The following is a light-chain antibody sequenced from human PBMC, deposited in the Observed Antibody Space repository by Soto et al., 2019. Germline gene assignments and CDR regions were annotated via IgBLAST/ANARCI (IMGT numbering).Light chain of an antibody. CDR1: QSVSSY. CDR3: QQRSNWPPIT. V-gene: IGKV3-11*01. Sequence: EIVLTQSPATLSLSPGERATLSCRASQSVSSYLAWYQQKPGQAPSLLIYDASNRATGIPARFSGSGSGTDFTLTISSLEPEDFAVYYCQQRSNWPPITFGQGTRLKIK. J-gene: IGKJ5*01. CDR2: DAS.